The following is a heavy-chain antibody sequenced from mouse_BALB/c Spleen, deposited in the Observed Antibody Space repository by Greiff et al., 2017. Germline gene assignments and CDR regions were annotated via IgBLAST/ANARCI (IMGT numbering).Heavy chain of an antibody. CDR1: GFTFSSYA. CDR3: ARGGETEFAY. V-gene: IGHV5-6-5*01. Sequence: EVQLVESGGGLVKPGGSLKLSCAASGFTFSSYAMSWVRQTPEKRLEWVASISSGGSTYYPDSVKGRFTISRDNARNILYLQMSSLRSEDTAMYYCARGGETEFAYWGQGTLVTVSA. J-gene: IGHJ3*01. CDR2: ISSGGST.